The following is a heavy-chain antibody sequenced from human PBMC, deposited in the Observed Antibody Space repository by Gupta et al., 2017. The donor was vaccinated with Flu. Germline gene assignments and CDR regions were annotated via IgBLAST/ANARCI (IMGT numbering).Heavy chain of an antibody. Sequence: QVPLVQSGAEVQKPAASVTVACHTSGYTLRDYYSHWLRQAPGQGLEWMGWIKPNSGATNSALKFQGRVTLTRDTSITTAYMDLSSLKSDDTAVYYCAREPCGDSRCYSDHWGQGTLVTVSS. CDR2: IKPNSGAT. D-gene: IGHD3-22*01. V-gene: IGHV1-2*02. CDR3: AREPCGDSRCYSDH. CDR1: GYTLRDYY. J-gene: IGHJ4*02.